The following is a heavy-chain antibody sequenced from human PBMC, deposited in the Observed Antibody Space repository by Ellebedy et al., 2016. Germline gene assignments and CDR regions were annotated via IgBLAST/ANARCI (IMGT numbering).Heavy chain of an antibody. CDR2: YDPEVGKT. D-gene: IGHD4-17*01. Sequence: ASVKVSCKVSGYPLTEMSMHWVRQSPGKGLEWMGGYDPEVGKTVYAQRFQARLTMTEDASADTVYMELSSLRSEDTAVYFCATGDYGDYGLVWGQGTKVTVSS. CDR1: GYPLTEMS. V-gene: IGHV1-24*01. CDR3: ATGDYGDYGLV. J-gene: IGHJ3*01.